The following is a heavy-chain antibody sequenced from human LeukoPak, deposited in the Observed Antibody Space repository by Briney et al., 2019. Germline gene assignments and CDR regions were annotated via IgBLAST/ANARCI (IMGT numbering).Heavy chain of an antibody. CDR1: GFTFSSYS. J-gene: IGHJ4*02. Sequence: PGGSLRLSRAASGFTFSSYSMNWVRQAPGKGLEWVSYISSSSSTIYYADSVKGRFTISRDNAKNSLYLQMNSLRAEDTAVYYCARGPSGYHNTGGQGTLVTVSS. D-gene: IGHD5-12*01. CDR2: ISSSSSTI. V-gene: IGHV3-48*01. CDR3: ARGPSGYHNT.